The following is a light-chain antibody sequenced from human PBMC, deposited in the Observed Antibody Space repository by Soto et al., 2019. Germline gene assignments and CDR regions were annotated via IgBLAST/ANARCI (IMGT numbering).Light chain of an antibody. J-gene: IGLJ2*01. V-gene: IGLV2-14*01. Sequence: QSVLTQPASVSGSPGQSITISCTGTSSDVGGYKYVSWYQQHPGKAPKVMIYEVSYRPSGVSNRFSGSKSGNTASLTISGLQAEDEADYYCSSYTSSSTLVFGGGTQLTVL. CDR3: SSYTSSSTLV. CDR2: EVS. CDR1: SSDVGGYKY.